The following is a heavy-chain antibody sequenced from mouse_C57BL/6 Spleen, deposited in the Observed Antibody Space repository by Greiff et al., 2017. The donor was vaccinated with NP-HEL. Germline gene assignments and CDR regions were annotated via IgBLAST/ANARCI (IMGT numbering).Heavy chain of an antibody. J-gene: IGHJ3*01. CDR3: AREGLRSYEAWFAY. CDR2: IYPGSGST. D-gene: IGHD1-1*01. V-gene: IGHV1-55*01. Sequence: QVQLQQPGAELVKPGASVKMSCKASGYTFTSYWITWVKQRPGQGLEWIGDIYPGSGSTNYNEKFKSKATLTVDTSSSTAYMQLSSLTSEDSAVYYCAREGLRSYEAWFAYWGQGTLVTVSA. CDR1: GYTFTSYW.